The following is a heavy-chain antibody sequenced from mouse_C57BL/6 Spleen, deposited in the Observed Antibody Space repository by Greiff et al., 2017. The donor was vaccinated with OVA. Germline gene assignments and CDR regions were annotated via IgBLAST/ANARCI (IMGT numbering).Heavy chain of an antibody. J-gene: IGHJ3*01. V-gene: IGHV1-39*01. CDR3: ARWPYGSSSWFAY. CDR1: GYSFTDYN. Sequence: EVKVVESGPELVKPGASVKISCKASGYSFTDYNMNWVKQSNGKSLEWIGVINPNYGTTSYNQKFKGKATLTVDQSSSTAYMQLNSLTSEDSAVYYCARWPYGSSSWFAYWGQGTLVTVSA. CDR2: INPNYGTT. D-gene: IGHD1-1*01.